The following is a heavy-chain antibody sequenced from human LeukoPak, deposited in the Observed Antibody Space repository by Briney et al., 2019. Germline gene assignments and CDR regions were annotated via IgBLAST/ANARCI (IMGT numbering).Heavy chain of an antibody. V-gene: IGHV4-59*01. D-gene: IGHD3-22*01. CDR3: ARVSSDYYDSSGYYDY. J-gene: IGHJ4*02. CDR2: IYYSGST. CDR1: GGSISSYY. Sequence: SETLSLTCTVSGGSISSYYWSWIRQPPGKGLEWIGYIYYSGSTNYNPSLKSRVTISVDTSKNQFSLKLSSVTAADTAVYYCARVSSDYYDSSGYYDYWGQGTLVTVSS.